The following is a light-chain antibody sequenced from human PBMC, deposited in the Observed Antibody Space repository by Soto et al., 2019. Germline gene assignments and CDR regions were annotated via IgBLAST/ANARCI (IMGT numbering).Light chain of an antibody. CDR2: GTS. V-gene: IGLV1-40*01. CDR1: SSNIGAGYD. CDR3: QSYDTGLSYV. J-gene: IGLJ1*01. Sequence: QSVLTQPPSVSGAPGQRVTISCIGYSSNIGAGYDVHWYQHLPGTAPKLLIYGTSNRPSGVPDRFSGSKSGTSASLDITGLQAEDEADYYCQSYDTGLSYVFGTGTKLTVL.